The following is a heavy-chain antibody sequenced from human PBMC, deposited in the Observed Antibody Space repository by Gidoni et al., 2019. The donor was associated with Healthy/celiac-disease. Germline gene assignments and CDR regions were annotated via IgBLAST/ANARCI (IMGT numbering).Heavy chain of an antibody. J-gene: IGHJ3*02. D-gene: IGHD3-16*02. Sequence: QVQLQQWGAGLLKPSETLSLTCAVYGGSFSGYYWSWIRQPPGKGLEWIGEIKHSGSTNYNPSLKSRVTISVDTSKNQFSLKLSSVTAADTAVYYCARAYYDYVWGSYRYEEDAFDIWGQGTMVTVSS. CDR1: GGSFSGYY. CDR2: IKHSGST. CDR3: ARAYYDYVWGSYRYEEDAFDI. V-gene: IGHV4-34*01.